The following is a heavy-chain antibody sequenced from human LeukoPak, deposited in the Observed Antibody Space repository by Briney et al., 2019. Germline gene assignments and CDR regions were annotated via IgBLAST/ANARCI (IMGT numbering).Heavy chain of an antibody. CDR1: GYSFIGYY. D-gene: IGHD4-17*01. Sequence: GASVKVSCKASGYSFIGYYMHWVRQAPGQGLEWMGWINPNSGGTNYAQKFQGRVTMTRDTSISTAYMELSRLRSDDTAVYYCARDPAYGEGYFDYWGQGTLVTVSS. J-gene: IGHJ4*02. CDR2: INPNSGGT. CDR3: ARDPAYGEGYFDY. V-gene: IGHV1-2*02.